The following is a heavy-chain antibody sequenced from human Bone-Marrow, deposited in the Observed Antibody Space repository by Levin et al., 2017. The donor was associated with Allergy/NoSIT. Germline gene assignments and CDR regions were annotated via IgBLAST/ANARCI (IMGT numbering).Heavy chain of an antibody. Sequence: GESLKISCAASGFTFSNYGMSWVRQAPGRGLEWVSTINGGGGNTHYADSVKGRFTISRDNSRNTMYLQFSRLEAGDAAVYYCARDVPPARAGTMFDFWGQGTLVTVSS. J-gene: IGHJ4*02. CDR2: INGGGGNT. CDR3: ARDVPPARAGTMFDF. V-gene: IGHV3-23*01. CDR1: GFTFSNYG. D-gene: IGHD6-13*01.